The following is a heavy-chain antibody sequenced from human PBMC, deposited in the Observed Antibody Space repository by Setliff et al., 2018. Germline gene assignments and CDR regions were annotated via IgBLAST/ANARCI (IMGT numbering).Heavy chain of an antibody. V-gene: IGHV7-4-1*02. CDR2: INTNTGNP. CDR3: ARTLYDYDILTGPGYYFDY. J-gene: IGHJ4*02. CDR1: GYTFTSYA. Sequence: ASVKVSCKASGYTFTSYAMNWVRQAPGQGLEWMGWINTNTGNPTYAQGFTGRFVFSLDTSVSTAYLQISSLKAEDTAVYYCARTLYDYDILTGPGYYFDYWGQGTLVTVSS. D-gene: IGHD3-9*01.